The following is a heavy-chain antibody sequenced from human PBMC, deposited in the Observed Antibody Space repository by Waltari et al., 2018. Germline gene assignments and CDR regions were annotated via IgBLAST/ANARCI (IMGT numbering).Heavy chain of an antibody. CDR1: GYTFTGYY. D-gene: IGHD1-26*01. CDR3: ASGSSQVVGATNPGTDY. V-gene: IGHV1-2*06. J-gene: IGHJ4*02. Sequence: QVQLVQSGAEVKKPGASVKVSCKASGYTFTGYYMHWVRQAPGQGLEWMGRINPNSGGTNYAQKFQGRVTITADKSTSTAYMELSSLRSEDTAVYYCASGSSQVVGATNPGTDYWGQGTLVTVSS. CDR2: INPNSGGT.